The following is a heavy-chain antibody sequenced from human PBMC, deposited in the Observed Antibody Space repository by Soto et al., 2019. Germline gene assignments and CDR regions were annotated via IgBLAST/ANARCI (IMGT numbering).Heavy chain of an antibody. D-gene: IGHD3-3*01. CDR3: AREPRITIFGVVIPNYGMDV. J-gene: IGHJ6*02. V-gene: IGHV1-69*13. CDR1: GGTFSSYA. Sequence: ASVKVSCKASGGTFSSYAISWVRQAPGQGLEWMGGIIPIFGTANCAQKFQGRVTITADESTSTAYMELSSLRSEDTAVYYCAREPRITIFGVVIPNYGMDVWGQGTTVTVSS. CDR2: IIPIFGTA.